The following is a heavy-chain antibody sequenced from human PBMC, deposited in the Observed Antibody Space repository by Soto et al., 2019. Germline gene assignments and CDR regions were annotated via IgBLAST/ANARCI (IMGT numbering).Heavy chain of an antibody. CDR1: GYSFTSYW. V-gene: IGHV5-51*01. CDR3: ARQLILTDYYYYGMDV. CDR2: ICPGDSDT. J-gene: IGHJ6*02. Sequence: GESLKISCKGSGYSFTSYWIGWVRQMPGKGLEWMGIICPGDSDTRYSPSFQGQVTISADKSISTAYLQWSSLKASDTAMYYCARQLILTDYYYYGMDVWGQGTTVTVSS.